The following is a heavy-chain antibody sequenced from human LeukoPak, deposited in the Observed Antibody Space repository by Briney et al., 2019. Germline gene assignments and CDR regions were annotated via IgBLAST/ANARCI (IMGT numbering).Heavy chain of an antibody. CDR2: IRSKAYGGTT. D-gene: IGHD3-10*01. V-gene: IGHV3-49*04. J-gene: IGHJ4*02. Sequence: GSLRLSCTASGFTFGDYSMNWVRQAPGRGLEWVGFIRSKAYGGTTEYAASVKGRFTISRDDSKSIAYLQMNSLKTEDTAVYYCTGNYYGSGSYADFDYWGQGTLVTVSS. CDR3: TGNYYGSGSYADFDY. CDR1: GFTFGDYS.